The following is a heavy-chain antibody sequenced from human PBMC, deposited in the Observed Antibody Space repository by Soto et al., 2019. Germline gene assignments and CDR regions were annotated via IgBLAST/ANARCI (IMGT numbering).Heavy chain of an antibody. Sequence: SETLSLTCTVSGGSISSSSYYWGWIRQPPGKGLEWIGSIYYSGSTYYNPSLKSRVTISVDTSKNQFSLKLSSVTAADTAVYYCARDQTDRDYYYYGMDVWGQGTTVTVSS. CDR3: ARDQTDRDYYYYGMDV. J-gene: IGHJ6*02. CDR2: IYYSGST. V-gene: IGHV4-39*07. CDR1: GGSISSSSYY. D-gene: IGHD3-10*01.